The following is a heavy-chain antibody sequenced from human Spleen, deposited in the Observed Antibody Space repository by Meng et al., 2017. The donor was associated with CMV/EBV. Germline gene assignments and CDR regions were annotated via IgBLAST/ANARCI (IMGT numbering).Heavy chain of an antibody. Sequence: GESLKISCAASGFTFSSYAMHWVRQAPGRGLEYVSVISSNGGSTYYADSVKGRFTISRDNYKNTQYLQRGSLRAEDMAVYYCAPGIYRGITGTHFAYWGQGTLVTVSS. CDR1: GFTFSSYA. J-gene: IGHJ4*02. D-gene: IGHD1-20*01. CDR2: ISSNGGST. CDR3: APGIYRGITGTHFAY. V-gene: IGHV3-64*02.